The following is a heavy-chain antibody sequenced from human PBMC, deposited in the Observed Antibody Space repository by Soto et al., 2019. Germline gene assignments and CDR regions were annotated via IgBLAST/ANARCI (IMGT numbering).Heavy chain of an antibody. CDR2: IWYDGSNK. Sequence: QVQLVESGGGVVQPGRSLRLSCAASGFTFSNDGMHWVRQAPGKGLEWVAVIWYDGSNKYYADSVKGRFTISRDNSKNTLFLQRNSLRAEDTAVYYCARDQCSSSGCYYYYGMDVWGQGTTVTVSS. J-gene: IGHJ6*02. CDR1: GFTFSNDG. V-gene: IGHV3-33*01. CDR3: ARDQCSSSGCYYYYGMDV. D-gene: IGHD6-13*01.